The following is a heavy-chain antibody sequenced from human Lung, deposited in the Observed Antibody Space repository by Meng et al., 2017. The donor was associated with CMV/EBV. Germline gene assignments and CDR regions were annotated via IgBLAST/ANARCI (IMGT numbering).Heavy chain of an antibody. V-gene: IGHV4-4*02. J-gene: IGHJ4*02. CDR1: GGSISSSYW. D-gene: IGHD5-24*01. CDR2: MYHSGTT. Sequence: QLQASGPGRVQPSGTLSLPCVVSGGSISSSYWWTWVRQSPGKGLEWIGEMYHSGTTNYNPSLKSRVTISMGKSNNQLSLKLNSVTAADTTVYYCATQESRDGHDPYWGQGTLVTVSS. CDR3: ATQESRDGHDPY.